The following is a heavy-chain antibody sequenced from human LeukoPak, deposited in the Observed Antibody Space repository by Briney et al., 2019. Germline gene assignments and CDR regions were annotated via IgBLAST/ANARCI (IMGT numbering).Heavy chain of an antibody. D-gene: IGHD3-10*01. Sequence: GESLKISCKGSGYSFTNYWIAWVRQMPGKGLEWMGIIYPGDSDTRYSPSFQGQVTISADKSISTAYLQWSSLKASDTAMYYCARHRGDGSGSYPYYFDYWGQGTLVTVSS. J-gene: IGHJ4*02. V-gene: IGHV5-51*01. CDR3: ARHRGDGSGSYPYYFDY. CDR2: IYPGDSDT. CDR1: GYSFTNYW.